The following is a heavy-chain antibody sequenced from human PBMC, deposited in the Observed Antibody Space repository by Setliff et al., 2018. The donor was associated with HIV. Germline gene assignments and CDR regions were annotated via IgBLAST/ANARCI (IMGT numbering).Heavy chain of an antibody. Sequence: GGSLRLSCAASGFTFSIYTMNWVRQAPGKGLEWVSSLSGDSNHIYYADSVQGRFTISRDNAKNSVYLQMNNLRPEDTAVYYCAKDFQWSTVNTPLNYQYGMGVWGQGTTVTVSS. CDR3: AKDFQWSTVNTPLNYQYGMGV. V-gene: IGHV3-21*01. D-gene: IGHD4-17*01. J-gene: IGHJ6*02. CDR1: GFTFSIYT. CDR2: LSGDSNHI.